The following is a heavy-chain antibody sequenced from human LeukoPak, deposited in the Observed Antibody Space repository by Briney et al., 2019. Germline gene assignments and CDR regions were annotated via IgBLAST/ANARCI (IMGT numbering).Heavy chain of an antibody. CDR2: IYYSGST. V-gene: IGHV4-39*07. CDR1: GGSISSSSYY. D-gene: IGHD3-16*02. Sequence: SETLSLTCTVSGGSISSSSYYWGWIRQPPGKGLEWIGSIYYSGSTYYNPSLKSRVTISVDTSKNQFSLKLSSVTAADTAVYYCAREPHFYRRITFGGVIVIFDYWGQGTLVTVSS. CDR3: AREPHFYRRITFGGVIVIFDY. J-gene: IGHJ4*02.